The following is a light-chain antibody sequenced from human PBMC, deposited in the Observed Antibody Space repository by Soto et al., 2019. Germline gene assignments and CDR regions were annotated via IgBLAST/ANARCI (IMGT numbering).Light chain of an antibody. Sequence: QAVVTQPASVSGSPGQSTTISCTGTSSDVGAYNYVSWYQQHPGKAPKLMIYEVRNRPSGVSHRFSGSKSGNTASLTISGLQAEDEADYYCSSYTSSSTLVFGTGTKLTVL. V-gene: IGLV2-14*01. CDR2: EVR. CDR3: SSYTSSSTLV. J-gene: IGLJ1*01. CDR1: SSDVGAYNY.